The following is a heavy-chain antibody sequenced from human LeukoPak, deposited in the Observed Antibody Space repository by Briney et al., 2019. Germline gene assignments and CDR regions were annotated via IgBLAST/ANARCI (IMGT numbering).Heavy chain of an antibody. Sequence: GGSLRLSCAASGLTFDDYAMHWVRQAPGKGLEWVSGISWNSGSIGYADSVKGRFTISRDNAKNSLYLQMNSLRAEDTALYYCAKDRKVVGAGDFDYWGQGTLVTVSS. CDR2: ISWNSGSI. CDR1: GLTFDDYA. D-gene: IGHD1-26*01. CDR3: AKDRKVVGAGDFDY. V-gene: IGHV3-9*01. J-gene: IGHJ4*02.